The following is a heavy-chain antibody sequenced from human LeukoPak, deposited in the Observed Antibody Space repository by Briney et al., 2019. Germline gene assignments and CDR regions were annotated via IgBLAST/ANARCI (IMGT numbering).Heavy chain of an antibody. CDR2: ISAYNGNT. CDR1: GYTFTSYG. CDR3: ARDGAVVVNYY. J-gene: IGHJ4*02. D-gene: IGHD3-22*01. Sequence: GASVKVSCMASGYTFTSYGIRWLRQAPGQGLEWMGWISAYNGNTNYAQKLQGRVTMTIDTSTSTAYMELRSLRSDDTAVYYCARDGAVVVNYYWGQGTLVTVSS. V-gene: IGHV1-18*01.